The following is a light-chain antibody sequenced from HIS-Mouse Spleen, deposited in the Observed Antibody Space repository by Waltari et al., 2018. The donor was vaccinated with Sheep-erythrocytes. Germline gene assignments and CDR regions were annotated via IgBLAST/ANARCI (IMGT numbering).Light chain of an antibody. J-gene: IGLJ1*01. CDR3: SSYTNRSTLYV. CDR1: SSDVGGYNY. CDR2: DVS. Sequence: QSALTQSRSVSGSPGQSVTISCTGTSSDVGGYNYVSWYQQHPGKAPKLMIYDVSNPPSGVPSRFSGSQSGNTDSLTISGLQAEDEADYYCSSYTNRSTLYVFGTGTKVTVL. V-gene: IGLV2-11*01.